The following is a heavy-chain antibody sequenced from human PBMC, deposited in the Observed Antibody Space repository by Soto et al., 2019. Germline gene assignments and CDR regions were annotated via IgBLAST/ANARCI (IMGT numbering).Heavy chain of an antibody. CDR2: VYHSGST. CDR1: GASISSYY. J-gene: IGHJ6*02. CDR3: ARAFPRYNWNDGDYYYNHMDV. D-gene: IGHD1-1*01. V-gene: IGHV4-59*01. Sequence: QGHLEESGPGLVKPSETLSLTCSVSGASISSYYWTWIRQPPGKGLEWIGYVYHSGSTKYNPSLKSRVSISVDTSKKPFSQKLSSVTAADTAVYYCARAFPRYNWNDGDYYYNHMDVWGQGATVTVSS.